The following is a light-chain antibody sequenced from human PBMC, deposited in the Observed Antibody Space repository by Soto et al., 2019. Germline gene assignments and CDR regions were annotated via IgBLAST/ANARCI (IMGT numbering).Light chain of an antibody. CDR3: SSYTSSSTL. Sequence: QSALTQPRSVSGSPGQSVTISCTGTSSDVGGYNYVSWYQQHPGKAPKLMIYEVSNRPSGVSNRFSGSKSGNTASLTISGLQAEDEADYYCSSYTSSSTLFGGGTKVTVL. J-gene: IGLJ3*02. CDR2: EVS. V-gene: IGLV2-14*01. CDR1: SSDVGGYNY.